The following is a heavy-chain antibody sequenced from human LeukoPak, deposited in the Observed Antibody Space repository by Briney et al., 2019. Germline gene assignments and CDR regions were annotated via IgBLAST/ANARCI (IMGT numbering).Heavy chain of an antibody. J-gene: IGHJ4*02. Sequence: SETLSLTCTVSSDSIYSSNYYWGWIRQPPGKGLEWIGSIYYSGSTYYNSSLKSRVTISVDTSKNQFSLKLSSLTAADTAVYYCARAAYCGGDCYLFDYWGQGTLVPVFS. CDR1: SDSIYSSNYY. D-gene: IGHD2-21*02. CDR2: IYYSGST. CDR3: ARAAYCGGDCYLFDY. V-gene: IGHV4-39*01.